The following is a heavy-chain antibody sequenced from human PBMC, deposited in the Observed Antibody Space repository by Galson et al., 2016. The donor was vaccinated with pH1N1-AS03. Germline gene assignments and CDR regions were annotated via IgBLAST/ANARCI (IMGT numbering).Heavy chain of an antibody. J-gene: IGHJ4*02. D-gene: IGHD2-2*01. CDR3: TATYCSSRDYCYYY. CDR1: GFTFNNAW. Sequence: SLRLSCAASGFTFNNAWMSWVRQAPGKGLEWVGRIKSKTDGGTIDYAAPAKGRFTISRHDSIDTLFLQMSNLKTEDTAVYYCTATYCSSRDYCYYYWGQGTLVTVSS. V-gene: IGHV3-15*01. CDR2: IKSKTDGGTI.